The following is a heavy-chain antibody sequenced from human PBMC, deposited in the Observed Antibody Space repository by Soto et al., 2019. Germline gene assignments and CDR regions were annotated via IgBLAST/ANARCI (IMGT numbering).Heavy chain of an antibody. CDR1: GASISSRDYY. J-gene: IGHJ4*02. Sequence: PSETLSLTCSVSGASISSRDYYWSWIRQPPGKGLEWIGYIYYSGSTYYNPSLKSRVTISVDTSKNQFSLKLSSVAAADTAVYYCARVKGSGSYYRGTTAFDYWGQGTLVTVSS. D-gene: IGHD3-10*01. V-gene: IGHV4-30-4*01. CDR2: IYYSGST. CDR3: ARVKGSGSYYRGTTAFDY.